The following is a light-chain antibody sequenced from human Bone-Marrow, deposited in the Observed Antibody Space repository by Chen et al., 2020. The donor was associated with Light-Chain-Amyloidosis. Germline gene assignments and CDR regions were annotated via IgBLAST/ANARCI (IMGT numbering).Light chain of an antibody. Sequence: NFMLTQHPSVSASPGKTVIISCTRSSGSIATNYVQWYQQRPGSSPTTVIYEDDQRPSGVPDRFSGSIDRSSNSASLAISGLKTEDEADYYCQSYQGSSQGVFGGGTKLTVL. J-gene: IGLJ3*02. CDR3: QSYQGSSQGV. CDR2: EDD. CDR1: SGSIATNY. V-gene: IGLV6-57*01.